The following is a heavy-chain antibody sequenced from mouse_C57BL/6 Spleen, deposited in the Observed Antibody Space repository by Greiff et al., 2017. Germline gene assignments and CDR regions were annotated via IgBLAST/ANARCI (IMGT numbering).Heavy chain of an antibody. CDR1: GYTFTGYW. J-gene: IGHJ4*01. CDR2: ILPGSGST. D-gene: IGHD1-1*01. CDR3: AGDGITTVVAHYYAMDY. Sequence: QVQLQQSGAELMKPGASVKLSCKATGYTFTGYWIEWVKQRPGHGLEWIGEILPGSGSTNYNEKFKGKATFTADTSSNTAYMQLSSLTTEDSAIYYCAGDGITTVVAHYYAMDYWGQGTSVTVSS. V-gene: IGHV1-9*01.